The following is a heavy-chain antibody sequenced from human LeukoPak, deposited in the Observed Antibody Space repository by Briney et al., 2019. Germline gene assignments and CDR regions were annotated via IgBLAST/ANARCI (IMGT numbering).Heavy chain of an antibody. CDR2: IDYSGST. Sequence: SETLSLTCSVPGGSISGHYWSWIRQPPGKGLEWIGYIDYSGSTNNNPSLKSRVTISVDTSNNQLSLKLTSVTAADTAVYYCARESPVRDGYFYYYYMDVWGKGTTVTISS. J-gene: IGHJ6*03. V-gene: IGHV4-59*11. CDR3: ARESPVRDGYFYYYYMDV. D-gene: IGHD5-24*01. CDR1: GGSISGHY.